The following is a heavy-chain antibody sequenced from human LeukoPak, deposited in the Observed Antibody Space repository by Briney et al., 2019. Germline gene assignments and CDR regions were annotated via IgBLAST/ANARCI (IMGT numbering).Heavy chain of an antibody. CDR3: ARVPQRANYYDSSGYLDY. Sequence: GASVKVSCKASGYTFTSYYMHWVRQAPGQGLEWMGIINPSGGSTSYAQKFQGRVTMTRDRSTSTVYMELSSLRSEDTAVYYCARVPQRANYYDSSGYLDYWGQGTLVTVSS. CDR1: GYTFTSYY. J-gene: IGHJ4*02. V-gene: IGHV1-46*01. CDR2: INPSGGST. D-gene: IGHD3-22*01.